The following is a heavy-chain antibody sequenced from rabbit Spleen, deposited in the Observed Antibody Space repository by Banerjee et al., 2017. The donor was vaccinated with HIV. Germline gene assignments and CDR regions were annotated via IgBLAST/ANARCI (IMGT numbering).Heavy chain of an antibody. J-gene: IGHJ3*01. CDR1: GFDFSSYG. Sequence: QEQLKETGGGLVQPGGSLTLSCKASGFDFSSYGVSWVRQAPGKGLEWVACAYAGSSGSTYSATWAKGRFTISKTSSTTVTLQMTSLTAADTATYFCARDAGTSFSTYGMDLWGQGTLVTVS. D-gene: IGHD8-1*01. CDR3: ARDAGTSFSTYGMDL. CDR2: AYAGSSGST. V-gene: IGHV1S45*01.